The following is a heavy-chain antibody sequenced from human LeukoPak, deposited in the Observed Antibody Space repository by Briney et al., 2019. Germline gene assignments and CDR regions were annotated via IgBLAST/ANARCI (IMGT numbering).Heavy chain of an antibody. Sequence: GGSLRLSCAASGFTFSSYGMHWVRQAPGKGLEWVSVIYSGGGTYYADSVKGRFTISRDNYKNTLYLQMNSLRAEDTAVYYCARSNGDWFPLEYWGRGTLVTVSS. D-gene: IGHD3-9*01. V-gene: IGHV3-53*01. CDR3: ARSNGDWFPLEY. CDR2: IYSGGGT. CDR1: GFTFSSYG. J-gene: IGHJ4*02.